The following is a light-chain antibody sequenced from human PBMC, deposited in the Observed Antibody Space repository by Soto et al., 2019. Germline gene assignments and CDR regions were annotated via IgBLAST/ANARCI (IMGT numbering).Light chain of an antibody. CDR3: QQYYNWPPYT. CDR2: GAS. V-gene: IGKV3-15*01. Sequence: EIVMTQSPATLSVSPGERVTLSCRASQSVRSNLAWFHQKPGQAPRLLIYGASTRATGIPARFSGSGSGTEFTLTISSLQSEDFAVYFCQQYYNWPPYTFGQGTK. J-gene: IGKJ2*01. CDR1: QSVRSN.